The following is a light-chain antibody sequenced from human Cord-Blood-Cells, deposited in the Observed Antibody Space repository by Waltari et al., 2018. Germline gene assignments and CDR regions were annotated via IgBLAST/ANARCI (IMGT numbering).Light chain of an antibody. CDR2: RNN. CDR1: SSNTGSNS. CDR3: AAWDDSLSGVV. V-gene: IGLV1-47*01. Sequence: QSVLTQPPSASGTHGQRVTISCSGSSSNTGSNSVYWYQQLPGTAPKLLIDRNNQRPSGVPDRFSGSKSGTSASLAISGLRSEDEADYYCAAWDDSLSGVVFGGGTKLTVL. J-gene: IGLJ2*01.